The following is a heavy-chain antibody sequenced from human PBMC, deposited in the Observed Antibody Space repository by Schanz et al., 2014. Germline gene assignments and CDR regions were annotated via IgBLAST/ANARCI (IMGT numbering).Heavy chain of an antibody. J-gene: IGHJ4*02. CDR2: VYHSGST. D-gene: IGHD7-27*01. Sequence: QVQLQESGPGLVKPSETLSLTCTVSGYSISSGYYWGWIRQPPGKGLEWIGSVYHSGSTYYNPSRKSRAPLLVDPPKNQFSLSLPSVTAADTAVYYCARSTGDPFDYWGQGTLVTVSS. CDR3: ARSTGDPFDY. CDR1: GYSISSGYY. V-gene: IGHV4-38-2*02.